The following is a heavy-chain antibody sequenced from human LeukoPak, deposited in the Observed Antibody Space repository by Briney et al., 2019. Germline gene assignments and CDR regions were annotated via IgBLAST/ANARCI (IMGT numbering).Heavy chain of an antibody. D-gene: IGHD1-26*01. CDR2: ISSSGNTK. CDR3: AREGSYYFDY. CDR1: GFSFSSYE. V-gene: IGHV3-48*03. J-gene: IGHJ4*02. Sequence: PEGSLRLSCAASGFSFSSYEIIWVRQAPEKGLEWISYISSSGNTKYYTDSVKGRFTISRDNAKNSLYLQMNSLRAEDTAVYYCAREGSYYFDYWGQGTLVTVYS.